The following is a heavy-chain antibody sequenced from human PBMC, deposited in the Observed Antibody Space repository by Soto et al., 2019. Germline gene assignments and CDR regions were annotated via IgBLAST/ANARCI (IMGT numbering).Heavy chain of an antibody. CDR2: ISGSGGST. J-gene: IGHJ6*02. V-gene: IGHV3-23*01. CDR3: AKLSVPALSYYYGMDV. Sequence: GGSLRLSCAASGFTFSSYAMSWVRQAPGKGLEWVSAISGSGGSTYYADSVKGRFTISRDNSKNTLYLQMNSLRAEDTAVYYCAKLSVPALSYYYGMDVWGQGTTVNVSS. CDR1: GFTFSSYA. D-gene: IGHD2-2*01.